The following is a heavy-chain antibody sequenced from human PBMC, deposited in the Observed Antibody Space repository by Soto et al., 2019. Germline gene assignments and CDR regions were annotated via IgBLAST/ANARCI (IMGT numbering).Heavy chain of an antibody. CDR3: ARAPTGFYFDS. CDR1: GFTFNNYA. V-gene: IGHV3-23*01. CDR2: MSGSGGST. J-gene: IGHJ4*02. Sequence: PGGSLRLSCAASGFTFNNYAMSWVRQAPGKGLEWVSVMSGSGGSTSYADSVKGRFTISRDNAKNTLYLQMSSLRAEDTAVYYCARAPTGFYFDSWGPGALVTVSS. D-gene: IGHD2-8*02.